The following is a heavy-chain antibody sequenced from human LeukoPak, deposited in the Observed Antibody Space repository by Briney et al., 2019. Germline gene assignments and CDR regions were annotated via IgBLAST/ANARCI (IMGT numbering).Heavy chain of an antibody. CDR3: VRQAGRAGGQ. CDR2: MKHDESER. J-gene: IGHJ4*02. Sequence: GGSLRLSCAASGFTFSAYSMTWVRQAPGKGLEWLANMKHDESERQYVDSVKGRFTISRDNAKNSVHLLMTSLRVEDTAVYHCVRQAGRAGGQWGQGTLIAVSS. V-gene: IGHV3-7*03. CDR1: GFTFSAYS. D-gene: IGHD3-10*01.